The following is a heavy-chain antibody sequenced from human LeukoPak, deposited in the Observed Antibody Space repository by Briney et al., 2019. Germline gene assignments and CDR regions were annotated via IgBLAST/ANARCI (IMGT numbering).Heavy chain of an antibody. J-gene: IGHJ6*03. CDR3: ARGYCSGGSCPGYMDV. V-gene: IGHV3-21*01. CDR2: ISSSSSYI. Sequence: GGSLRLSCAASGFTFSSYSMNWVRQAPGKGLEWVSSISSSSSYIYYADSVKGRFTISRDNAKNSLYLQMNSLRAEDTAVYYCARGYCSGGSCPGYMDVWGKGTTVTISS. D-gene: IGHD2-15*01. CDR1: GFTFSSYS.